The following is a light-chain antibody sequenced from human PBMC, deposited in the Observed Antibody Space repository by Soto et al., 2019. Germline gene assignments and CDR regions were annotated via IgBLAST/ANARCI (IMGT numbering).Light chain of an antibody. J-gene: IGKJ4*01. V-gene: IGKV1-39*01. CDR1: QYISRY. CDR3: QQANSFLRLT. CDR2: DAS. Sequence: DIQMTQSPSSLSASVGDRVTITCRASQYISRYLNWYQQKPGKAPKLLIYDASSLESGVPSRFSGSGSGTDFTLTISSLQPEDFATYYCQQANSFLRLTFGGGTKVDI.